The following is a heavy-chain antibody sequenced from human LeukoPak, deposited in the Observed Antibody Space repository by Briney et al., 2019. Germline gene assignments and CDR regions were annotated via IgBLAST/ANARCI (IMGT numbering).Heavy chain of an antibody. CDR3: AHRRQYYDSSGLVFFDS. J-gene: IGHJ4*02. CDR1: GFSLSTSGVG. V-gene: IGHV2-5*02. CDR2: IYWDDDK. D-gene: IGHD3-22*01. Sequence: SGPTLVNPTQTLTLTCTFSGFSLSTSGVGVGWIRQPPGKALEWLALIYWDDDKRYSSSLKTRLTITKDTSKNQVVLTMTNMDPVDTATYYCAHRRQYYDSSGLVFFDSWGQGTLVTVSS.